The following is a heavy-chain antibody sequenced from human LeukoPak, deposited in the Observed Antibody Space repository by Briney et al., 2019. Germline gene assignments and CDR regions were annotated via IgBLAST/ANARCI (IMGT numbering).Heavy chain of an antibody. J-gene: IGHJ4*02. CDR2: ISSSSSYI. CDR3: ARDLLTGTTSGVY. D-gene: IGHD1-7*01. CDR1: GFTFSSYS. V-gene: IGHV3-21*01. Sequence: PGGSLRLSCAASGFTFSSYSMNWVRQAPGKGLEWVSSISSSSSYIYYADSVKGRFTISRDNAKNSLYLQMNSLRAEDTAVYYCARDLLTGTTSGVYWGQGTLVIVSS.